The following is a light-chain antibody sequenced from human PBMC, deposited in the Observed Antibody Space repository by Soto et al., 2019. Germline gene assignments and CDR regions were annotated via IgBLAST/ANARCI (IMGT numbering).Light chain of an antibody. CDR3: QDYSSSSGLS. CDR2: QTS. Sequence: DIQMNQSPSTLSASVGDRVTITCRASQSISSWLAWYQQKPGKAPKLLIYQTSIFKRGVPSRFSGSGSGTEFTLPISSLQPDDFATYYCQDYSSSSGLSFGGGTKVEIK. J-gene: IGKJ4*01. CDR1: QSISSW. V-gene: IGKV1-5*03.